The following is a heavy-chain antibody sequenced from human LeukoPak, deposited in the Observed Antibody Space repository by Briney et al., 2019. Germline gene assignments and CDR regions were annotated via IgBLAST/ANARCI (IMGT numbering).Heavy chain of an antibody. V-gene: IGHV1-18*04. CDR3: ARVRGYYDSSGYYYVGFPERYFDY. CDR1: GYTFTGYY. D-gene: IGHD3-22*01. CDR2: ISAYNGNT. J-gene: IGHJ4*02. Sequence: GASVKVSCKASGYTFTGYYMHWVRQAPGQGLEWMGWISAYNGNTNYAQKLQGRVTMTTDTSTSTAYMELRSLRSDDTAVYYCARVRGYYDSSGYYYVGFPERYFDYWGQGTLVTVSS.